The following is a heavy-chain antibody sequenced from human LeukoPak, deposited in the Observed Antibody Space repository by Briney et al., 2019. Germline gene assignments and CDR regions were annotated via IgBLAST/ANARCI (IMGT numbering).Heavy chain of an antibody. CDR2: ISGSGGST. CDR3: AKAVRGHGASYYFDY. J-gene: IGHJ4*02. Sequence: GGSLRLSCAASGFTFSSYAMSWVRHAPGKGLEWVSTISGSGGSTYYADSVKGRFTISRDNSKNTLYLQMNSLRAEDTAVYYCAKAVRGHGASYYFDYWGQGTLVTVSS. V-gene: IGHV3-23*01. CDR1: GFTFSSYA. D-gene: IGHD3-10*01.